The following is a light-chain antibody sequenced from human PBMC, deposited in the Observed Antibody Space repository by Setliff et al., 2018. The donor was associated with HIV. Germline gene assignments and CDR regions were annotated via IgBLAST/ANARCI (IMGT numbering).Light chain of an antibody. J-gene: IGKJ1*01. CDR1: QTVSSN. V-gene: IGKV3-15*01. CDR2: SAS. Sequence: EIVMTQSPVTLSVSPGERATLSCRASQTVSSNLAWYQQKPGQAPRLLIYSASTRATGIPARFSGSGSGTEFTLTISSLRSEDFAVYYCQQYNNWPPGTFGQGTKVDIK. CDR3: QQYNNWPPGT.